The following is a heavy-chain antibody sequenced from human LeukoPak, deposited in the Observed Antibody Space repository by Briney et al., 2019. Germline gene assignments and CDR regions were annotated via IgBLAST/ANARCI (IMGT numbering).Heavy chain of an antibody. CDR1: GFTFSSYS. J-gene: IGHJ6*02. CDR3: ASYYDSSGATYYYGMDV. Sequence: QAGGSLRLSCAASGFTFSSYSMNWVRQAPGKGLEWVSYISSSSSAIYYADSVKGRFTISRDNAKNSLYLQMNSLRDEDTAVYYCASYYDSSGATYYYGMDVWGQGTTVTVSS. V-gene: IGHV3-48*02. CDR2: ISSSSSAI. D-gene: IGHD3-22*01.